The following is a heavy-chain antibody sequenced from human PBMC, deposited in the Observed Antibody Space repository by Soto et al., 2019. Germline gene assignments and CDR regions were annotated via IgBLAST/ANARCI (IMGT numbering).Heavy chain of an antibody. Sequence: PAGSLRLLYAASRSPFGDYYMSWIRQAPEKGLEWISDTSGSGTTIYYTDSMKGRFTVSRDNAKNSLYLQMNSLSAEYTAIYYCARVDYYNSLKYFDYWGQGTLVTVYS. CDR1: RSPFGDYY. J-gene: IGHJ4*02. CDR2: TSGSGTTI. CDR3: ARVDYYNSLKYFDY. V-gene: IGHV3-11*01. D-gene: IGHD3-9*01.